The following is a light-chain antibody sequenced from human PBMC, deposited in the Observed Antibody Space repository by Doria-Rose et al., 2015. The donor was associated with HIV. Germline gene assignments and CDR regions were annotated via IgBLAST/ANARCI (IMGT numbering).Light chain of an antibody. CDR2: DAS. CDR3: QQYGTSRGT. CDR1: QRIKSSY. J-gene: IGKJ5*01. Sequence: TQSPGSLSLSPGERATLSCRASQRIKSSYLAWYQQKPGQAPRLLIYDASTRATGIPDSFSGSGSGTDFTLTISRLEPEDVAVHYCQQYGTSRGTFGQGTRLEIK. V-gene: IGKV3-20*01.